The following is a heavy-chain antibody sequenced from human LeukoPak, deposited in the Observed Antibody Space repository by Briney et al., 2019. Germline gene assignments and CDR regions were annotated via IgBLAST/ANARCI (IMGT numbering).Heavy chain of an antibody. Sequence: PAGGSLRLSCAASGFTFSSYAMHWVRQAPGKGLEWVSAISGSGGSTYYADSVKGRFTISRDNSKNTLYLQMNSLRAEDTAVYYCAKDFVVTRPTPFDYWGQGTLVTVSS. V-gene: IGHV3-23*01. J-gene: IGHJ4*02. D-gene: IGHD2-21*01. CDR1: GFTFSSYA. CDR3: AKDFVVTRPTPFDY. CDR2: ISGSGGST.